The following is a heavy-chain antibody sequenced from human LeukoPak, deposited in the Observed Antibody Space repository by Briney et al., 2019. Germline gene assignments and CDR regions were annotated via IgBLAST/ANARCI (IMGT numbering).Heavy chain of an antibody. CDR2: VCGSGSSS. Sequence: PGGSLRLSCAASGFTFSNYGMSWVRQAPGKGLEWVSAVCGSGSSSYYADSVKGRFTISRDNSKNTLYLQINSLKAEDTAIYYCAKDQRTISTFDYWGQGTLVTVSS. J-gene: IGHJ4*02. D-gene: IGHD3-3*01. V-gene: IGHV3-23*01. CDR3: AKDQRTISTFDY. CDR1: GFTFSNYG.